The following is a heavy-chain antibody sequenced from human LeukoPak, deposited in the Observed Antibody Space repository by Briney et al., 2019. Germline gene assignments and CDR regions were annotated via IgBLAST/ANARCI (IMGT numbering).Heavy chain of an antibody. Sequence: GGSLRLSCAASGFTFSRYWMSWVRQAPGKGLEWVANIKHDGSEQYYVDSVKGRFTVSRDKAKNSLYLQMNSLRAEDTAVYYCAKDGLCPNFCPTQIAVARYFDSWGERILVTVSS. D-gene: IGHD6-19*01. V-gene: IGHV3-7*01. CDR3: AKDGLCPNFCPTQIAVARYFDS. CDR1: GFTFSRYW. J-gene: IGHJ4*02. CDR2: IKHDGSEQ.